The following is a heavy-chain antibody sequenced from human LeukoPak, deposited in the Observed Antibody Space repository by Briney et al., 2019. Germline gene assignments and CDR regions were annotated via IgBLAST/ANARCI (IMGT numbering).Heavy chain of an antibody. CDR3: ARDRVGATRGPSDFDY. CDR1: GFTFSSYA. Sequence: PGGSLRLSCAASGFTFSSYAMSWVRQAPGKGLEWVSAISGSGGSTYYADSVKGRFTISRDNSKNTLYLQMNSLRAEDTAVYYCARDRVGATRGPSDFDYWGQGTLVTVSS. D-gene: IGHD1-26*01. J-gene: IGHJ4*02. CDR2: ISGSGGST. V-gene: IGHV3-23*01.